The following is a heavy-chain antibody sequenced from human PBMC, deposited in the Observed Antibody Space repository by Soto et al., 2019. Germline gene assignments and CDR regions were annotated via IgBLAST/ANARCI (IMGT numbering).Heavy chain of an antibody. Sequence: SETLSLTCTVSGGSISSYYWSWIRQPPGKGLEWIGYIYYSGSTNYNPSLKSRVTISVDTSKNQFSLKLSSVTAADTAMYYCARHRGVRKYQPHMRRDWFDPWGQGTLVTVSS. V-gene: IGHV4-59*01. CDR2: IYYSGST. J-gene: IGHJ5*02. CDR3: ARHRGVRKYQPHMRRDWFDP. CDR1: GGSISSYY. D-gene: IGHD2-2*01.